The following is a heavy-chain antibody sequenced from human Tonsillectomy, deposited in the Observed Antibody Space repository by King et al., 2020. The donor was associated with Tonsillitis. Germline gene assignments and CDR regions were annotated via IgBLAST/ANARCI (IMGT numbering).Heavy chain of an antibody. D-gene: IGHD6-19*01. CDR2: IYYSGST. CDR1: GGSISSYY. CDR3: ARLSIAVAGLDY. Sequence: LQLQESGPGLVKPSETLSLTCTVSGGSISSYYWSWIRQPPGKGLEWIGYIYYSGSTNYNPSLKSRVTISVDTSKNQFSLKLSSVTAADTAVYYCARLSIAVAGLDYWGQGTLVTVSS. V-gene: IGHV4-59*08. J-gene: IGHJ4*02.